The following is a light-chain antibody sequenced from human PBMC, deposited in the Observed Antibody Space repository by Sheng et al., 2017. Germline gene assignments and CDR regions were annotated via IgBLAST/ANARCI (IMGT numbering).Light chain of an antibody. CDR3: QQASSFPIT. CDR2: GAS. CDR1: QSVSSN. Sequence: EIVMTQSPATLSVSPGERATLSCRASQSVSSNLAWYQQKPGQAPRLLIYGASTRATGIPARFSGSGSGTDFTLTISSLQPEDLATYYCQQASSFPITFGQGTRLEIK. J-gene: IGKJ5*01. V-gene: IGKV3-15*01.